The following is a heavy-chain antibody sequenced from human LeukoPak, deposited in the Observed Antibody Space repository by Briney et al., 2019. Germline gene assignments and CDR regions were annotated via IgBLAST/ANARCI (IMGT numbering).Heavy chain of an antibody. D-gene: IGHD6-25*01. CDR3: AHARAVAAPFDY. V-gene: IGHV3-23*01. CDR1: GFTVSSNS. J-gene: IGHJ4*02. Sequence: PGGSLRLSCTVSGFTVSSNSMNWVRQAPGKGLEWVSTISGSGNSTYYADSVKGRFTISRDNSKNTLYLQMNSLRAEDTAVYYCAHARAVAAPFDYWGQGTLVTVSS. CDR2: ISGSGNST.